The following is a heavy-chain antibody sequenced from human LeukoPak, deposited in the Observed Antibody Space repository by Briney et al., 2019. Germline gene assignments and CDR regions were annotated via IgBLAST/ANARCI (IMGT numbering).Heavy chain of an antibody. Sequence: GASVKVSCKASGHTFTSYGISWVRQAPGQGLEWMGWISAYNGNTNYAQKLQGRVTMTTDTSTSTAYMELRSLRSEDTAVYYCARGLEYCTNGVCLKYYFDYWGQGTLVTVSS. CDR2: ISAYNGNT. J-gene: IGHJ4*02. CDR3: ARGLEYCTNGVCLKYYFDY. D-gene: IGHD2-8*01. V-gene: IGHV1-18*01. CDR1: GHTFTSYG.